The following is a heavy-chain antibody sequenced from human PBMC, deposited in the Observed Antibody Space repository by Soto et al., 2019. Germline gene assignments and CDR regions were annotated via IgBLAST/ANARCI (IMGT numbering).Heavy chain of an antibody. V-gene: IGHV3-23*01. CDR2: IRGRGCET. CDR3: AQDRGWGVVSPAHDY. D-gene: IGHD2-21*01. CDR1: GFTFRTFV. J-gene: IGHJ4*02. Sequence: EVQLLESGGGFVQPGGSLRVSCAASGFTFRTFVMSWVRQAPGKGLEWVSAIRGRGCETFYAYSVKGRFTISRDNSRNTLYLQMNSLRAEDTALYFCAQDRGWGVVSPAHDYWGRGTLVTVSS.